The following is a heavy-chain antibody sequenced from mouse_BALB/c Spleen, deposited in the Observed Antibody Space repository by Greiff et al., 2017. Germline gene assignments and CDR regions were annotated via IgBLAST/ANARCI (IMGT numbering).Heavy chain of an antibody. D-gene: IGHD1-1*01. J-gene: IGHJ2*01. CDR3: ARSYGSSYVFDY. CDR2: VDPANGNT. V-gene: IGHV14-3*02. Sequence: EVQLQQSGAELVKPGASVKLSCTASGFNIKDTYMHWVKQRPEQGLEWIGRVDPANGNTKYDPKFQGKATITADTSSNTAYLQLSSLTSEDTAVYYCARSYGSSYVFDYWGQGTTLTVSS. CDR1: GFNIKDTY.